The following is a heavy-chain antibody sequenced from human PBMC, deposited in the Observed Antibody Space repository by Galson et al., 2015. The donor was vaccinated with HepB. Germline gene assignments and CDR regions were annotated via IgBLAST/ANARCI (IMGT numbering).Heavy chain of an antibody. CDR1: GGTFSSYA. J-gene: IGHJ6*02. V-gene: IGHV1-69*13. CDR3: ASRSSSYYYYYGMDV. D-gene: IGHD6-6*01. Sequence: SVKVSCKASGGTFSSYAISWVRQAPGQGLEWMGGIIPIFGTANYAQKFQGSVTITADESTSTAYMELSSLRSEDTAVYYCASRSSSYYYYYGMDVWGQGTTVTVSS. CDR2: IIPIFGTA.